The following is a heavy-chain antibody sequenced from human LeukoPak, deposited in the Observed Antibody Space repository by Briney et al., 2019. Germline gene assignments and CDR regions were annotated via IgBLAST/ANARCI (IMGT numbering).Heavy chain of an antibody. CDR3: ANRFSYYYDSSGFYY. D-gene: IGHD3-22*01. V-gene: IGHV3-23*01. Sequence: GGSLRLSCAASGFTFSSYGMSWVRQAPGKGLEWVSAISGSGGSTYYADSVKGRFTISRDNSKNTLYLQMNSLRAEDTAVYYCANRFSYYYDSSGFYYWGQGTLVTVSS. CDR1: GFTFSSYG. J-gene: IGHJ4*02. CDR2: ISGSGGST.